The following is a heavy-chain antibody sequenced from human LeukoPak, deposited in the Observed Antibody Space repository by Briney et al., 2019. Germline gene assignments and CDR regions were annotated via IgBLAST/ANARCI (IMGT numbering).Heavy chain of an antibody. Sequence: GGSLRLSCTVSGVTVSTNSMSWVRQAPGKGLEWVSFIYSDNTHYSDSVKGRFTISRDNSKNTLYLQMNSLRAEGTAVYYCARRAGAYSHPYDYWGQGTLVTVSS. D-gene: IGHD4/OR15-4a*01. CDR2: IYSDNT. CDR3: ARRAGAYSHPYDY. CDR1: GVTVSTNS. V-gene: IGHV3-53*01. J-gene: IGHJ4*02.